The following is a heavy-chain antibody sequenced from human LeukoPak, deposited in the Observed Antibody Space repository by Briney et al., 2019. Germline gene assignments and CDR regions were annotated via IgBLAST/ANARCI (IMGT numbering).Heavy chain of an antibody. J-gene: IGHJ4*02. Sequence: SETLSLTCTVSGDSISTYFWSWIRQPPGKGLEWIGYISYSGSTTYKPSLKSRVTISVDTSKNQFSPKLSSVIAADTAVYYCARTQMGYFFDYWGQGTLVTVSS. CDR3: ARTQMGYFFDY. CDR2: ISYSGST. V-gene: IGHV4-59*01. D-gene: IGHD5-24*01. CDR1: GDSISTYF.